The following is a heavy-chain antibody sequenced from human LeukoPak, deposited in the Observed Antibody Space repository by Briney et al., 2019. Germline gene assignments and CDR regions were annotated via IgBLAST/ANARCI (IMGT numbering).Heavy chain of an antibody. CDR3: ARDRGWYSDY. CDR1: GFTFSSYA. Sequence: GGSLRLSCAASGFTFSSYAMHWVRQAPGKGLEWVAVIWSDGSDSYYADSVEGRFTISRDNSKNTLFVQMNSLRAEDTAVYYCARDRGWYSDYWGQGTLVTVSS. D-gene: IGHD6-19*01. V-gene: IGHV3-33*01. CDR2: IWSDGSDS. J-gene: IGHJ4*02.